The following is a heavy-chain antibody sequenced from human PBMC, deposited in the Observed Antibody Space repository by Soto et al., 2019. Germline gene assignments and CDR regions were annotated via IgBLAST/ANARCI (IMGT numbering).Heavy chain of an antibody. V-gene: IGHV1-69*02. CDR1: GGTFSSYT. CDR3: ARVTPGRAYYDFWSGDERYYYYYYMDV. J-gene: IGHJ6*03. Sequence: SSVKVSCKASGGTFSSYTISWVRQAPGQGLEWMGRIIPILGIANYAQKFQGRVTITADKSTSTAYMELSSLRSEDTAVYYCARVTPGRAYYDFWSGDERYYYYYYMDVWGKGTTVTVCS. D-gene: IGHD3-3*01. CDR2: IIPILGIA.